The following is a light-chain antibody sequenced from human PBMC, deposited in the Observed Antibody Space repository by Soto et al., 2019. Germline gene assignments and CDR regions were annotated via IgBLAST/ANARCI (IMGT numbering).Light chain of an antibody. CDR3: QQRSNWPLIT. CDR2: DAS. V-gene: IGKV3-11*01. J-gene: IGKJ5*01. CDR1: PSVSSY. Sequence: IVLKESPGNLSLSPGQRVTLCYRPTPSVSSYLAWFHQKPGQARRLLIYDASNPATGIPARFSGSGSGTDSTLTISSLEPEDFAVYYCQQRSNWPLITCGQGTQLEI.